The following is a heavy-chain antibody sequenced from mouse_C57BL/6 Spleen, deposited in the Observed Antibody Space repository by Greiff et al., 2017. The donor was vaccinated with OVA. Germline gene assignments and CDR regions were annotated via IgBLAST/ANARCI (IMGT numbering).Heavy chain of an antibody. CDR3: ASEGIYYDYDWFAY. CDR2: IDPNSGGT. D-gene: IGHD2-4*01. Sequence: VQLQQPGAELVKPGASVKLSCKASGYTFTSYWMHWVKQRPGQGLEWIGRIDPNSGGTKYNEKFKSKATLTVDKPSSTAYMQLSSLTSEDSAVYYCASEGIYYDYDWFAYWGQGTLVTVSA. V-gene: IGHV1-72*01. CDR1: GYTFTSYW. J-gene: IGHJ3*01.